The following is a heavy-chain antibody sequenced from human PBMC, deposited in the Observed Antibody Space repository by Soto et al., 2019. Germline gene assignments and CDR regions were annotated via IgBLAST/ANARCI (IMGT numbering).Heavy chain of an antibody. CDR2: SYYSGNT. Sequence: QEPLQESGPGLVKPSATLSLTCTVSGDSMSPFYWNWIRQSPGKGLEWIGYSYYSGNTNYNPSLMSRVAISVDTYKNQCYLKLSSVPAADTAVYYCARGVYDYWSGYYAGSGLDVWGQGTTVTVSS. D-gene: IGHD3-3*01. V-gene: IGHV4-59*13. CDR1: GDSMSPFY. CDR3: ARGVYDYWSGYYAGSGLDV. J-gene: IGHJ6*02.